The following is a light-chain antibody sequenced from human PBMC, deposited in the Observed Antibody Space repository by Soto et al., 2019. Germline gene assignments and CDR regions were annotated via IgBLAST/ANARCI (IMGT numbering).Light chain of an antibody. Sequence: QPVLTQSPSASASLGASVKLTCTLSSGHSSYAIAWHQQQPEKGPRYLMKLNSDGSHSKGDGIPDRFSGSSSGAERYLTISSLQSEDEADYYCQTWRTVGVFGGGTKVTVL. CDR3: QTWRTVGV. V-gene: IGLV4-69*01. CDR1: SGHSSYA. J-gene: IGLJ3*02. CDR2: LNSDGSH.